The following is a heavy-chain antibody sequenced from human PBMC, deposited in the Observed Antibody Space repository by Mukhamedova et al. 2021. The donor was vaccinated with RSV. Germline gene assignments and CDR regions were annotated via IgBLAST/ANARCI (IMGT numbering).Heavy chain of an antibody. CDR2: SGGT. D-gene: IGHD5-18*01. CDR3: ARDRSSGYREWFDP. J-gene: IGHJ5*02. V-gene: IGHV1-2*02. Sequence: SGGTNYAQKFQGRVTMTRDTSISTAYMELSRLRSDDTAVYYCARDRSSGYREWFDPWGQGTLVTVSS.